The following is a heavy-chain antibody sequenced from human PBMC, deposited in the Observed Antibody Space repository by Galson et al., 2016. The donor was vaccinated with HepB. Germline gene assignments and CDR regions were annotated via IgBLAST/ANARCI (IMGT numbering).Heavy chain of an antibody. Sequence: SLRLSCAASGFTFNRYGMSWVRQAPAKGLEWIGEVSQSGTTRYNPSLTSRVTISGDKSQNQFSLELNSVIAADTAVYYCARSPGYYSLDYWGPGILVAVSS. CDR3: ARSPGYYSLDY. J-gene: IGHJ4*02. CDR1: GFTFNRYGM. V-gene: IGHV4-4*02. CDR2: VSQSGTT. D-gene: IGHD2-15*01.